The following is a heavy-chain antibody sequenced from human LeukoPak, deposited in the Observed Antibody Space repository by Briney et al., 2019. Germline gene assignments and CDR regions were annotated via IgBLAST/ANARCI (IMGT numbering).Heavy chain of an antibody. CDR3: TRDGLGYRSSTSCSYDY. D-gene: IGHD2-2*01. CDR2: IRSKAYGGTT. J-gene: IGHJ4*02. Sequence: PGRSLRLSCTASGFTFGDYAMSWVRQAPGKGLEWVGFIRSKAYGGTTEYAASVKGRFTISRDDSKSIAYLQMNRLKTEDTAVYYCTRDGLGYRSSTSCSYDYWGQGTLVTVSS. CDR1: GFTFGDYA. V-gene: IGHV3-49*04.